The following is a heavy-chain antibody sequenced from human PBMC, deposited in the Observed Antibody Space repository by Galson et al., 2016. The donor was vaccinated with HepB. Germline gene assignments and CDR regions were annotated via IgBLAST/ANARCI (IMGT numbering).Heavy chain of an antibody. V-gene: IGHV3-23*01. CDR2: ISNSGSTT. CDR3: AKEFVATGGVVGDY. D-gene: IGHD2-8*02. J-gene: IGHJ4*02. CDR1: GFTFSTYA. Sequence: SLRLSCAASGFTFSTYAMSWVRQAPGKGLEWVSAISNSGSTTYYADSVKGRFTISRDNSKNTLYLQMKSLRVEDTALYYCAKEFVATGGVVGDYWGQGTLVTVSS.